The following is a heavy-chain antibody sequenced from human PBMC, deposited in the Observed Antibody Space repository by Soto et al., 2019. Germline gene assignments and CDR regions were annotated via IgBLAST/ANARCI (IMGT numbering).Heavy chain of an antibody. CDR3: SRGVWWRGDAFDY. CDR2: ISSSSNTI. CDR1: GFTFTSYS. Sequence: GGSLRLSCATSGFTFTSYSMNWVRQAPGRGLEWLSYISSSSNTIFYADSVKGRFTISRDSANSSLSLQLTSLRDDDTALYFFSRGVWWRGDAFDYWGQGTPVTVSS. V-gene: IGHV3-48*02. D-gene: IGHD2-15*01. J-gene: IGHJ4*02.